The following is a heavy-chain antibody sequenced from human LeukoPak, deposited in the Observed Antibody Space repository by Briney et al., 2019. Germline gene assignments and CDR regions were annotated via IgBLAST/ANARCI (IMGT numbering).Heavy chain of an antibody. CDR1: GFTFSDYV. J-gene: IGHJ4*02. CDR2: ITASGDRT. V-gene: IGHV3-23*01. D-gene: IGHD3-10*01. Sequence: GGSLRLSCAASGFTFSDYVMIWVRQAPGKGLEWVSGITASGDRTYYADSVQGRFTMSRDNSKNTVYLQMNSLRVDDTAIYYCARDSGELLYRPFDSWGQGILVTVSS. CDR3: ARDSGELLYRPFDS.